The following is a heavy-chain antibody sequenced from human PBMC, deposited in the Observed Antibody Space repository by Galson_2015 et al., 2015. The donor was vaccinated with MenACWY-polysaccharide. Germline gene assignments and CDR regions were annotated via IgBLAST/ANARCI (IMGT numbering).Heavy chain of an antibody. CDR3: ARVRVIRGSSYFDY. Sequence: SLRLSCAASEFTFSNFWMSWVRQAPGKGLEWVANIKQDGGEKYYVDSVKGRFTISRDNAKNSLYQQMNSLRAEDTAIYYCARVRVIRGSSYFDYWGQGTLVTVSS. J-gene: IGHJ4*02. V-gene: IGHV3-7*01. CDR1: EFTFSNFW. CDR2: IKQDGGEK. D-gene: IGHD6-6*01.